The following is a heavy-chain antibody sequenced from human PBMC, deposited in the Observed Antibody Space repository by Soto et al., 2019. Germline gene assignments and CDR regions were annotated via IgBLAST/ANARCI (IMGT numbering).Heavy chain of an antibody. Sequence: PGGSLRLSCAASGFAFNTIAMHWVRQAPGKGLEWVAAIWGDGSTEKYADSVKGRFTISRDNSKSRVYLQMNSLRAEDTAVYFCARSGECSAANCYLRGPFDYWGQGSQVTVSS. D-gene: IGHD2-15*01. V-gene: IGHV3-33*01. CDR3: ARSGECSAANCYLRGPFDY. CDR1: GFAFNTIA. J-gene: IGHJ4*02. CDR2: IWGDGSTE.